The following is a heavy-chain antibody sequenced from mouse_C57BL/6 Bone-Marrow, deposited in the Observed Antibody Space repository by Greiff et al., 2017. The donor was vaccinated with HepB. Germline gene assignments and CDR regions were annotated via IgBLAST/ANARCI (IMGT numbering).Heavy chain of an antibody. J-gene: IGHJ2*01. Sequence: VQLQESGPGLVQPSQCLSITCTVSGFSLTSYGVHWVRQSPGKGLEWLGVIWSGGSTDYNAAFISRLSISKDNYKSQVFFKMNSLQADDTAIYYCARKGDGYYDFDYWGQGTTLTVSS. CDR2: IWSGGST. CDR1: GFSLTSYG. V-gene: IGHV2-2*01. CDR3: ARKGDGYYDFDY. D-gene: IGHD2-3*01.